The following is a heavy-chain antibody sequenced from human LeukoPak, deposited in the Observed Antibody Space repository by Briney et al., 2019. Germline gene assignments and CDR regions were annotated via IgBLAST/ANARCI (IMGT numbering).Heavy chain of an antibody. D-gene: IGHD6-13*01. V-gene: IGHV4-30-4*08. J-gene: IGHJ4*02. CDR2: IYYSGST. Sequence: SETLSLTCTVSGGSTSSGDYYWSWIRQPPGKGLEWIGYIYYSGSTYYNPSLKSRVTISVDTSKNQFSLKLSSVTAADTAVYYCARGGIAAADTDYWGQGTLVTVSS. CDR3: ARGGIAAADTDY. CDR1: GGSTSSGDYY.